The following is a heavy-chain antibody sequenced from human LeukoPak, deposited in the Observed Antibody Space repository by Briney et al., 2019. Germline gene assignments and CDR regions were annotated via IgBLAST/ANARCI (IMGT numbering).Heavy chain of an antibody. J-gene: IGHJ5*02. V-gene: IGHV3-23*01. CDR3: AKEGCGGDCYLSAWFDP. CDR2: ISGSGGST. CDR1: GFTFSSYA. D-gene: IGHD2-21*01. Sequence: VQPGGSLRLSCAASGFTFSSYAMSWVRQAPGKGLEWVSAISGSGGSTYYADSVKGRFTISRDNSKNTLYLQMNSLRAEDTAVYYCAKEGCGGDCYLSAWFDPWGQGTLVTVSS.